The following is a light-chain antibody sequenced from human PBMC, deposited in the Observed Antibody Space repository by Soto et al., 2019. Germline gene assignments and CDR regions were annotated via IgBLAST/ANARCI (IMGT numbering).Light chain of an antibody. Sequence: QSVLTQPPSASGTPGQRVTISCSGSSSNIGSNTVNWYQQLPGTAPKLLIYSNNQRPSGVPDRFSGSKSGTSASLAISGLQAEDEADYYCQSYDSTLSGSGGVFGGGTKLTVL. V-gene: IGLV1-44*01. CDR2: SNN. J-gene: IGLJ3*02. CDR1: SSNIGSNT. CDR3: QSYDSTLSGSGGV.